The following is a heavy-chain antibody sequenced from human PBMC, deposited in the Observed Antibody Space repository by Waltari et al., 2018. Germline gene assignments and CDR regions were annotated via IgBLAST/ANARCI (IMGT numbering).Heavy chain of an antibody. CDR3: ARESSGNIGWFDS. Sequence: EVPMVESGGDLVQPGRSLRLSCRGPGYTFAVYSSSWFRPAPGKGLEWVGFVKSNIYGGVAQYAASVTGRFTIARDDSENIAYLQMESLKSEDTAVYYCARESSGNIGWFDSWGQGTLVTVSS. CDR2: VKSNIYGGVA. CDR1: GYTFAVYS. V-gene: IGHV3-49*03. J-gene: IGHJ5*01. D-gene: IGHD1-26*01.